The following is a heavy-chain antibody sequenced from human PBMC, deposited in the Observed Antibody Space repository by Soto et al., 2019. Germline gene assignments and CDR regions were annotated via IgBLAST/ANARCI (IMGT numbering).Heavy chain of an antibody. CDR3: AGGSGWLIDY. Sequence: GGSLRLSCEASGFTFSSYRMNWVRQAPGKGLEWVAIIKKDGSEKYYVDSVKGRFTISRDNAKNSLYLQMNDLRAEDTAVYYCAGGSGWLIDYWGRGTLVTAPQ. J-gene: IGHJ4*02. CDR1: GFTFSSYR. V-gene: IGHV3-7*03. CDR2: IKKDGSEK. D-gene: IGHD6-19*01.